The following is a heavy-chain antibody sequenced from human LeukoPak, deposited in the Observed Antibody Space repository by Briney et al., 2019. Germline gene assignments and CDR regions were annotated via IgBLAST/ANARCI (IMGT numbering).Heavy chain of an antibody. V-gene: IGHV1-8*01. Sequence: ASVTVSFKASGYTFTIYDINWVRQATGQGLEWMGWMNPNSGNTGYAQKFQGRVTMTRNTSISTAYMELSSLRSEDTAVYYCAIISMVRGVDYWGQGTLVTVSS. CDR1: GYTFTIYD. D-gene: IGHD3-10*01. J-gene: IGHJ4*02. CDR3: AIISMVRGVDY. CDR2: MNPNSGNT.